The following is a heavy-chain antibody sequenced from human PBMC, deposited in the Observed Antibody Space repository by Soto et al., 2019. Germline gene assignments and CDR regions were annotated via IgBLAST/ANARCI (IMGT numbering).Heavy chain of an antibody. CDR3: ARGISMIVEVQRDAPDKYYFDS. Sequence: QVQLQQWGAGRLKPSEPLSLTCAVYGGSFSGHYWSWIRQSPGKGLEWIGEINHSGSTNSNPSLKSRVAMSVDTSKNQFSLKLTSVTAADTAVYYCARGISMIVEVQRDAPDKYYFDSWGQGTLVTVSS. D-gene: IGHD3-22*01. J-gene: IGHJ4*02. CDR1: GGSFSGHY. V-gene: IGHV4-34*02. CDR2: INHSGST.